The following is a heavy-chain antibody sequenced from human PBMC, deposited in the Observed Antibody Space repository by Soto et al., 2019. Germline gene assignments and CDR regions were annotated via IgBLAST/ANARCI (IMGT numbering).Heavy chain of an antibody. CDR1: GYTFTSYG. CDR3: ARGTPYYYGSGRSSYYYYYGMDV. J-gene: IGHJ6*02. Sequence: QVQLVQSGAEVKKPGASVKVSCKASGYTFTSYGISWVRQAPGQGLEWMGWISAYNGNTNYAQKLQGRVTMTTDTSTSTAYVELRSMRSDDAAEYYCARGTPYYYGSGRSSYYYYYGMDVWGQGTTVTVSS. V-gene: IGHV1-18*01. D-gene: IGHD3-10*01. CDR2: ISAYNGNT.